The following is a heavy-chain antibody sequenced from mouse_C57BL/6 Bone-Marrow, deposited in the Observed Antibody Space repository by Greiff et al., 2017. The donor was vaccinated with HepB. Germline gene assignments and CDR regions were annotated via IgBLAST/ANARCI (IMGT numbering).Heavy chain of an antibody. V-gene: IGHV1-85*01. J-gene: IGHJ3*01. Sequence: VQLKESGPELVKPGASVKLSCKASGYTFTSYDINWVKQRPGQGLEWIGWIYPRDGSTKYNEKFKGKATLTVDTSSSTAYMELHSLTSEDSAVYFCARPLYYSNFAYWGQGTLVTVSA. CDR2: IYPRDGST. D-gene: IGHD2-5*01. CDR3: ARPLYYSNFAY. CDR1: GYTFTSYD.